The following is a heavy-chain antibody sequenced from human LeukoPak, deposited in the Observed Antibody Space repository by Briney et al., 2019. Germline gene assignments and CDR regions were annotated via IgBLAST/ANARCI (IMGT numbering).Heavy chain of an antibody. V-gene: IGHV3-48*01. J-gene: IGHJ4*02. CDR3: ARGNTAMVPAPHEY. Sequence: GGSLRLSCAASGFTFSSYSMNWVRQAPGKGLEWVSYISSSSSTIYYADSVKGRFTISRDNAKNSLYLQMNSLRAEDTAVYYCARGNTAMVPAPHEYWGQGTLVTVSS. CDR2: ISSSSSTI. CDR1: GFTFSSYS. D-gene: IGHD5-18*01.